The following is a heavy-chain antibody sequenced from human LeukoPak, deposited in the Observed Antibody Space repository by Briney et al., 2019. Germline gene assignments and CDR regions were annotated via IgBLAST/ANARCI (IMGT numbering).Heavy chain of an antibody. V-gene: IGHV3-23*01. Sequence: GGSLRLSCAASGFTFTSYSMNWVRQAPGKGLEWVSTISGGGGSTYYADSVKGRFTISRDNSTNTLYLQMNSLRAEDTAVYYCARRAVEWGQGTLVTVSS. J-gene: IGHJ4*02. CDR3: ARRAVE. CDR2: ISGGGGST. D-gene: IGHD6-19*01. CDR1: GFTFTSYS.